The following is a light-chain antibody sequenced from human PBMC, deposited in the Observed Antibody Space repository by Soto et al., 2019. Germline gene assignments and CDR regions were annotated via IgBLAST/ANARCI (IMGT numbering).Light chain of an antibody. CDR1: QSISST. J-gene: IGKJ4*01. CDR3: QQHSDWPLT. Sequence: EVVLTQSPATLSLSPGERATLSCRASQSISSTVAWYQQNPGQAPRLLIFDASNRATGIPVRFSGSGSGTDFTLTISSLEPDDFAVYYCQQHSDWPLTFGGGTRVEI. CDR2: DAS. V-gene: IGKV3-11*01.